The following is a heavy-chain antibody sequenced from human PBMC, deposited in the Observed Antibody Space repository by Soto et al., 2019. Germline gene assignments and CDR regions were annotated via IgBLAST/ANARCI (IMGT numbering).Heavy chain of an antibody. V-gene: IGHV4-30-4*01. Sequence: PSETLSLTCTVSGGSISSADYYWCWIRQPPGKGLEWIGYIYYSGSTYYNPSLKSRVTISVDTSKNQFSLKLSSVTAADTAVYYCARDFDDCSRPSCSRGWFDTWGQGTLVTVSS. J-gene: IGHJ5*02. CDR3: ARDFDDCSRPSCSRGWFDT. CDR2: IYYSGST. D-gene: IGHD2-2*01. CDR1: GGSISSADYY.